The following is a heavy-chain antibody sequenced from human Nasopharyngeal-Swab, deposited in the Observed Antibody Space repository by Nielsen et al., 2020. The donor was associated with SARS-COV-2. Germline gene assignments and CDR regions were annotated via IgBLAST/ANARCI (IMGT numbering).Heavy chain of an antibody. V-gene: IGHV3-21*04. D-gene: IGHD4-11*01. Sequence: GESLKISCAASGFTFNIYTMNWVRQAPGKGLEWVSAISSSGDYIYYAASVKGRFTISRDNARNSLYLQMNSLRVDDTALYYCTKGRADYSNPSFDNWGQGTLVTVSS. J-gene: IGHJ4*02. CDR3: TKGRADYSNPSFDN. CDR1: GFTFNIYT. CDR2: ISSSGDYI.